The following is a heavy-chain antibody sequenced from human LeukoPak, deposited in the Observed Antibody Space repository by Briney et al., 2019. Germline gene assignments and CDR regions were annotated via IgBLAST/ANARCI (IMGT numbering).Heavy chain of an antibody. CDR3: ASPYYYDSSGIDY. V-gene: IGHV3-30-3*01. J-gene: IGHJ4*02. CDR2: ISYDGSNK. D-gene: IGHD3-22*01. Sequence: GGSLRLSCAASGFTFSSYAMHWVRQAPGKGLEWVAVISYDGSNKYYADSVKGRFTISRDNSQNTLYLQMNSLGAEDTAVYYCASPYYYDSSGIDYWGQGTLVTVSS. CDR1: GFTFSSYA.